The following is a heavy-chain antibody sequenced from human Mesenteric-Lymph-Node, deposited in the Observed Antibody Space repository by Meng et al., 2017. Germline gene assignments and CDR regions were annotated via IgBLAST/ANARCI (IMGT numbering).Heavy chain of an antibody. D-gene: IGHD3-10*01. V-gene: IGHV1-46*01. CDR1: GYTFTGYY. CDR2: INPSGGST. CDR3: ATSMVRGVIATYFDY. J-gene: IGHJ4*01. Sequence: ASVKVSCKASGYTFTGYYMHWVRQAPGQGLEWMGIINPSGGSTSYAQKFQGRVTMTRDTSTSTVYMELSSLRSEDTAVYYCATSMVRGVIATYFDYWGHGTRVTVSS.